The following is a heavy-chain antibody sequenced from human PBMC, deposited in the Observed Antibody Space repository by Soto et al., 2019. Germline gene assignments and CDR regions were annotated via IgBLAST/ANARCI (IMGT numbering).Heavy chain of an antibody. CDR2: ISGDGSST. Sequence: EVQLVDSGGGLVQPGGSLRLSCAASEFTFRRYWMHWVRQSPGKGLVWVSRISGDGSSTNYADSVKGRFNISRDNAKNTVYLQVDGLRAEDTAVYYCARSLPGTYGAFDLWGKGTMVTVSS. D-gene: IGHD1-7*01. J-gene: IGHJ3*01. V-gene: IGHV3-74*01. CDR3: ARSLPGTYGAFDL. CDR1: EFTFRRYW.